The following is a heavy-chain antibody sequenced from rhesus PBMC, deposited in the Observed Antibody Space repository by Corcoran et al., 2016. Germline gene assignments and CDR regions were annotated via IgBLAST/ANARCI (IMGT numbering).Heavy chain of an antibody. CDR2: ISGSSGST. CDR1: GGSVRSSNW. CDR3: ARSYSGSYSVIDY. D-gene: IGHD3-16*01. J-gene: IGHJ4*01. Sequence: QVQPQESGPGLVKPSETLSLTCAVSGGSVRSSNWWSWIRQLPGKGLEWIGYISGSSGSTYYNPSLKSPVTISTDTSKNQFSLKLSSVTAADTAVYYCARSYSGSYSVIDYWGQGVLVTVSS. V-gene: IGHV4-65*01.